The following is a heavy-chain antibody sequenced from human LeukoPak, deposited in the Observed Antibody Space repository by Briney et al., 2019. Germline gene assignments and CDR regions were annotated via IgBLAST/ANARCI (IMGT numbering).Heavy chain of an antibody. Sequence: PSETLSLTCAVYGGSFSGYYWSWIRQPPGKGLEWIGEINHSGSTNYNPSLKSRVTISVDTSKNQFSLKLSSVTAADTAVYYCARSKKTSISYYYYYMDVWGKGTTVTVSS. V-gene: IGHV4-34*01. CDR2: INHSGST. CDR1: GGSFSGYY. CDR3: ARSKKTSISYYYYYMDV. J-gene: IGHJ6*03.